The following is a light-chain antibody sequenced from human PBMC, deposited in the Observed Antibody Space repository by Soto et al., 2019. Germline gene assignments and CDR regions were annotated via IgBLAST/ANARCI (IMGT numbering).Light chain of an antibody. V-gene: IGKV3-20*01. CDR3: QQYGSSPLT. CDR2: GAS. CDR1: QSVSGSY. J-gene: IGKJ4*01. Sequence: EIVLTHSRCTVSFSPSERSTLSCRASQSVSGSYVAWYQQKPGQAPRLLIYGASGRATGIPDRFSGSGSGTDFTLTISRLEPEDLAVYYCQQYGSSPLTFGGGTKVDI.